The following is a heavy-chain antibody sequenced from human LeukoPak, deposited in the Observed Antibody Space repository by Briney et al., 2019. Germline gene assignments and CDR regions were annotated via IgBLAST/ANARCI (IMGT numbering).Heavy chain of an antibody. CDR1: GFTVSSNY. J-gene: IGHJ4*02. CDR2: IYSGGST. D-gene: IGHD6-13*01. V-gene: IGHV3-66*01. CDR3: AKTLAAAAGTARFDC. Sequence: SGGSLRLSCVASGFTVSSNYMSWVRQAPGKGLEWVSVIYSGGSTYYADSVKGRFTISRDNSKNTLYLQMNSLRAEDTAVYYCAKTLAAAAGTARFDCWGQGTLVTVSS.